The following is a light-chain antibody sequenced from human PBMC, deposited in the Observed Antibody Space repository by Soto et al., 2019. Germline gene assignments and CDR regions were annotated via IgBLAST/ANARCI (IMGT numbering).Light chain of an antibody. CDR3: QSYDSHSVI. CDR2: EDD. Sequence: NFMLTQPHSVSGSPGKTITISCTRNSGSVGSNFVQWFQQRPGSAPTIVIYEDDQRSSGVPDRYSASFDRSSNSASLTISGLRTEDEADYYCQSYDSHSVIFGGGTKVTVL. V-gene: IGLV6-57*04. CDR1: SGSVGSNF. J-gene: IGLJ2*01.